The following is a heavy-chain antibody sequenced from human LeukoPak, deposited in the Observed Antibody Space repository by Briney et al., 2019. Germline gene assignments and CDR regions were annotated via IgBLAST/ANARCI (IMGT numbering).Heavy chain of an antibody. V-gene: IGHV3-30*02. CDR2: IRYDGSNK. Sequence: GGSLRLSCAASGFTFSSYGMHWVRQAPGKGLEWVAFIRYDGSNKYYADSVKGRFTISRDNSKNTLYLQMNSLRAEDTAVYYCARVHIFDDAFDIWGQGTMVTVSS. D-gene: IGHD2-21*01. J-gene: IGHJ3*02. CDR3: ARVHIFDDAFDI. CDR1: GFTFSSYG.